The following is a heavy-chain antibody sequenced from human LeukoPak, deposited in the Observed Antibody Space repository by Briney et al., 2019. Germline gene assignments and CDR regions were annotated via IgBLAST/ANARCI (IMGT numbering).Heavy chain of an antibody. CDR3: ARGEAGVD. CDR2: IIPNSGGT. D-gene: IGHD3-3*01. V-gene: IGHV1-2*06. J-gene: IGHJ4*02. CDR1: GYTFTGYY. Sequence: ASVKVSCTAYGYTFTGYYLHWVRQAPGQGLEWMGRIIPNSGGTNYAQNFQDRVTMTRDTSISTAYMELSRLRSDDTAVYYCARGEAGVDWGQGTLVTVSS.